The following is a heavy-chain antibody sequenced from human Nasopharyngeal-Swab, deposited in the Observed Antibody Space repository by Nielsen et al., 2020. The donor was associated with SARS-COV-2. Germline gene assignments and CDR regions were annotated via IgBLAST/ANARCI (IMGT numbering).Heavy chain of an antibody. CDR3: ARVLGNDAFDM. J-gene: IGHJ3*02. CDR1: GYTFTYYY. Sequence: ASVKVSCQPSGYTFTYYYMHWVRQAPGQGLAWMGWINPNSGGTKYAQKFQGKFTMTRDTSISTAYMELSSLRFDDTAVYYCARVLGNDAFDMWGQGTMITVSS. CDR2: INPNSGGT. D-gene: IGHD2-15*01. V-gene: IGHV1-2*02.